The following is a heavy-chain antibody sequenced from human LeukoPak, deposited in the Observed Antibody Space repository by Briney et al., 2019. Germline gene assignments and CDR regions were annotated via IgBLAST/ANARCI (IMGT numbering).Heavy chain of an antibody. CDR1: EFTFSSYE. D-gene: IGHD3-10*01. V-gene: IGHV3-48*03. J-gene: IGHJ4*02. Sequence: QSGGSLRLSCAASEFTFSSYEMNWVRQAPGKGLEWVSYITTGGSIIYYADSVKGRFTISRDNAKNSLYLQMNSLRAEDTALYYCARAGVIWFGEFNYWGQGTLVTVSS. CDR2: ITTGGSII. CDR3: ARAGVIWFGEFNY.